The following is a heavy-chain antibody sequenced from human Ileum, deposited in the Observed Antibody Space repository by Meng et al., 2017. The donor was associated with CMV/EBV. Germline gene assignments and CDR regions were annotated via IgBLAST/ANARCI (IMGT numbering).Heavy chain of an antibody. CDR3: ATHSPIAAAGRTSHY. V-gene: IGHV3-21*01. Sequence: GESLKISCAASGFTFSSYSMNWVRQAPGKGLEWVSSISSSSSYIYYADSVKGRFTISRDNAKNSLYLQMNSLRAEDTAVYYCATHSPIAAAGRTSHYWGQGTLVTSPQ. CDR1: GFTFSSYS. D-gene: IGHD6-13*01. CDR2: ISSSSSYI. J-gene: IGHJ4*02.